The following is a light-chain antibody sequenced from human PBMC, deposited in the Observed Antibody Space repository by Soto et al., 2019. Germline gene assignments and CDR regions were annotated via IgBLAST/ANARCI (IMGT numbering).Light chain of an antibody. CDR2: DDS. J-gene: IGLJ2*01. Sequence: SYELTQPPSVSVAPGQTARLTCGGNDIGSYSVHWYQQRPGQAPVLVVYDDSDRPSGIPERFSGSNSGNTATLAISRVEVGDEADYYCQVWDSSSDHAVFGGGTKLTVL. CDR3: QVWDSSSDHAV. CDR1: DIGSYS. V-gene: IGLV3-21*02.